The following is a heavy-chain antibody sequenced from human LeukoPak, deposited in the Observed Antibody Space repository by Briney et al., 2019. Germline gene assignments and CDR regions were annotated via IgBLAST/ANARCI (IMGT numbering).Heavy chain of an antibody. D-gene: IGHD3-10*01. J-gene: IGHJ6*02. Sequence: GGSLRLSCAASGFTFNNYAMWWVRQAPGKGLEWVSAITGGGEATKYADSVKGRFTISGDNSKNTLYLQMNSRRAEDTAVYYCAKDHKRGWFGELRYYGMDVWGQGTTVTVSS. CDR1: GFTFNNYA. CDR3: AKDHKRGWFGELRYYGMDV. V-gene: IGHV3-23*01. CDR2: ITGGGEAT.